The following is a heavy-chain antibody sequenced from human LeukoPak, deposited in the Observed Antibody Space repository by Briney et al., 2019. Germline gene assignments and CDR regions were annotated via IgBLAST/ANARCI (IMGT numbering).Heavy chain of an antibody. CDR1: GFTFSSYS. CDR3: ARDFYCSSTSCYAAAPGTDV. J-gene: IGHJ6*02. CDR2: ISSSSSYI. Sequence: PGGSLRLSCAASGFTFSSYSMNWVRQAPGKGLEWVSSISSSSSYIYYADSVKGRFTIARDNAKNSLYLQMNSLRAEDTAVYYFARDFYCSSTSCYAAAPGTDVWGQGTTVTVSS. V-gene: IGHV3-21*01. D-gene: IGHD2-2*01.